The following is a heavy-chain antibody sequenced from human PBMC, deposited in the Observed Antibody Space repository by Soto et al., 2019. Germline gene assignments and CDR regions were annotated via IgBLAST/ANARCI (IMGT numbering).Heavy chain of an antibody. V-gene: IGHV4-34*01. CDR2: INHSGST. J-gene: IGHJ6*03. CDR3: ARRGSSLAEGEYYYYYFMAV. CDR1: GGSFSGDY. Sequence: SETLSLTCAVYGGSFSGDYWSWIRQPPGKGLEWIGEINHSGSTNYNPSLKSRVTISVDTSKNQFSLKLSSVTAADTAVYYCARRGSSLAEGEYYYYYFMAVWAKGTTVTV. D-gene: IGHD6-13*01.